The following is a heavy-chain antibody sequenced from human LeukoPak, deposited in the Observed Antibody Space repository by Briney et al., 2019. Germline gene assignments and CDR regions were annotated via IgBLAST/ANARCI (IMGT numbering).Heavy chain of an antibody. V-gene: IGHV3-11*01. CDR1: GFTFSDYY. J-gene: IGHJ5*02. Sequence: PGGSLRLSCAASGFTFSDYYMSWFHQAPGKGLEWVTYISSSGSSTYYADSVKGRFTISRDNARNSLYLQMNSLRAEDTAVYYCVRSSSGSLGGSWGQGTLVTVSS. CDR2: ISSSGSST. D-gene: IGHD6-19*01. CDR3: VRSSSGSLGGS.